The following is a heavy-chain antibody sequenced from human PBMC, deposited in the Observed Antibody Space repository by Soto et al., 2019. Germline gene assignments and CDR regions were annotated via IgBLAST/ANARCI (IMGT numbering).Heavy chain of an antibody. D-gene: IGHD1-1*01. J-gene: IGHJ4*02. V-gene: IGHV1-18*01. CDR2: ISAHNGNT. CDR3: ARGRYGDY. Sequence: QVHLVQSGAEVKKPGASVKVSCQGSGYAFTTYGITWVRQAPGQGLEWMGWISAHNGNTNYAQKLQGRVTVNRDTSTSTAYMELRSLRYDDTAVYYSARGRYGDYWGQGALVTLSS. CDR1: GYAFTTYG.